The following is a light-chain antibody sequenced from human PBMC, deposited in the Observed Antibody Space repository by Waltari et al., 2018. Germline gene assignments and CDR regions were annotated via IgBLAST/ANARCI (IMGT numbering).Light chain of an antibody. CDR3: QQYGSSVLYT. J-gene: IGKJ2*01. CDR2: GAS. Sequence: IVLTPSPGTLSLSPGESATLSCRASQTLSKTYLAWYQQKPGQAPRLLIYGASSRAASIPDRFSGSGSGTYFTLTISRLEPDDFAMYYCQQYGSSVLYTFGQGTKLEIK. CDR1: QTLSKTY. V-gene: IGKV3-20*01.